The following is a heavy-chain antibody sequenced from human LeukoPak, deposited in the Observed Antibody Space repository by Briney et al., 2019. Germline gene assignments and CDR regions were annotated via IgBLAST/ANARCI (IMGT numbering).Heavy chain of an antibody. D-gene: IGHD1-26*01. J-gene: IGHJ4*02. V-gene: IGHV3-23*01. CDR1: GFTFSSYA. CDR3: AKDIYGTKWEPGDY. Sequence: GGSLRLSCAASGFTFSSYAMSWVHQAPGKGLEWVSAISGSGGSTYYADSVKGRFTISRDNSKNTLYLQMNSLRAEDTAVYYCAKDIYGTKWEPGDYWGQGTLVTVSS. CDR2: ISGSGGST.